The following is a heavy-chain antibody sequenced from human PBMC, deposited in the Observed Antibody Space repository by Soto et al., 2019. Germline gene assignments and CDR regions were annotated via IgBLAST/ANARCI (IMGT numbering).Heavy chain of an antibody. D-gene: IGHD2-21*02. Sequence: SETLSLTCAVSGGSISSSNWWSWVRQPPGKGLEWIGEIYHSGSTNYNPSLKSRVTISVDKSKNQFSLKLSSVTAADTAVYYCARVPLCGGDCYGDYYYYGMDVWGQGTTVTVSS. CDR3: ARVPLCGGDCYGDYYYYGMDV. CDR2: IYHSGST. V-gene: IGHV4-4*02. CDR1: GGSISSSNW. J-gene: IGHJ6*02.